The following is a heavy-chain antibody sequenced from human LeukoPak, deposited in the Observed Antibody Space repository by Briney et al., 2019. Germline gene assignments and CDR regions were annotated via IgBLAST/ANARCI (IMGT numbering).Heavy chain of an antibody. CDR3: ARADRLVRSPYLIGP. Sequence: ASVKVSCKTSGYNFIDYYMHWVRQAPGQGLEWMGWVNPVSGRTSIAQKFQDRITLTRDTSITTFYMEVTWLTSDDTAIYYCARADRLVRSPYLIGPWGQGTLVTVSS. CDR1: GYNFIDYY. CDR2: VNPVSGRT. J-gene: IGHJ5*02. D-gene: IGHD2-21*01. V-gene: IGHV1-2*02.